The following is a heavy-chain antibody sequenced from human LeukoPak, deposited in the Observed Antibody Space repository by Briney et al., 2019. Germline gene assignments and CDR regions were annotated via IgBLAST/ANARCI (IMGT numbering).Heavy chain of an antibody. Sequence: GASVKVSCTASGYTFTSYDINWVRQATGQGLEWMGWMNPNSGNTGYAQKFQGRVTITRNTSISTAYMELSSLRSEDTAVYYCARGKRPQYYYDSTSHGPFDYWGQGTLVTVSS. J-gene: IGHJ4*02. CDR2: MNPNSGNT. D-gene: IGHD3-22*01. V-gene: IGHV1-8*03. CDR1: GYTFTSYD. CDR3: ARGKRPQYYYDSTSHGPFDY.